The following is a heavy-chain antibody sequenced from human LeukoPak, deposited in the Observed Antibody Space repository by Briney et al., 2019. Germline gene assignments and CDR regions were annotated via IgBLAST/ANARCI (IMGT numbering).Heavy chain of an antibody. Sequence: PGGSLRLSCAASGFTFSNAWMNWARQAPGRGLEWVSYISSSGSTIYYADSVKGRFTISRDNAKNSLYLQMNSLRAEDTAVYYCARDPGSSGYADYWGQGTLVTVSS. D-gene: IGHD3-22*01. CDR3: ARDPGSSGYADY. CDR1: GFTFSNAW. V-gene: IGHV3-48*04. J-gene: IGHJ4*02. CDR2: ISSSGSTI.